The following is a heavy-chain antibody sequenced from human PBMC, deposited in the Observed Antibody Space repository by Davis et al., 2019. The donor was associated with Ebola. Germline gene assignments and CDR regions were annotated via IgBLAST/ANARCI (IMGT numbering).Heavy chain of an antibody. J-gene: IGHJ4*02. CDR1: GFHFSSYW. Sequence: GESLKISCAVSGFHFSSYWMSWVRQAPGKGLEWVANIKQDGSEIHYVDSVKGRFTIARDNTKNSLYLQMNSLRDEDTALYYCSRGGAVKFEHWGQGTLVTVSS. D-gene: IGHD4-17*01. CDR3: SRGGAVKFEH. CDR2: IKQDGSEI. V-gene: IGHV3-7*01.